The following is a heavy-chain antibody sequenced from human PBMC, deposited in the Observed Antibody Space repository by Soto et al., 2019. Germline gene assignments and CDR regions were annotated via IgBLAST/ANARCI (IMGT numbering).Heavy chain of an antibody. J-gene: IGHJ5*02. CDR3: AKDPYSSGWYLFDP. Sequence: PGGSLRLSCAASGFTFSSYAMSWVRQAPGKGLEWVSAISGSGGSTYYADSVKGRFTISRDNSKNTLYLQMDSLRAEDTAVYYCAKDPYSSGWYLFDPWGQGTLVPVSS. V-gene: IGHV3-23*01. CDR1: GFTFSSYA. CDR2: ISGSGGST. D-gene: IGHD6-19*01.